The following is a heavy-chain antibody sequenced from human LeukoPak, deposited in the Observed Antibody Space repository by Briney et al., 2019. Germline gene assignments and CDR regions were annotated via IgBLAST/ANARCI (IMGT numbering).Heavy chain of an antibody. J-gene: IGHJ4*02. D-gene: IGHD6-13*01. Sequence: GGSLRLSCAASGFTFSSYSMNWVRQAPGKGLEWVSSISSSSSYIYYADSVKGRFTISRDNAKNSLYLQMNSLRAEDTAVYYCARDLMAAAGAYLYWGQGTLVTVSS. CDR3: ARDLMAAAGAYLY. CDR1: GFTFSSYS. V-gene: IGHV3-21*01. CDR2: ISSSSSYI.